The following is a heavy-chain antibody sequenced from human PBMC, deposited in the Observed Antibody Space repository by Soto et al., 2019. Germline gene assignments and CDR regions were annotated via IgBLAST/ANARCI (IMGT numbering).Heavy chain of an antibody. CDR1: GYTFTSYD. D-gene: IGHD6-19*01. J-gene: IGHJ3*02. CDR2: MNPNSGNT. V-gene: IGHV1-8*01. Sequence: ASVKVSCKASGYTFTSYDINWVRQATGQGLEWMGWMNPNSGNTGYAQKFQGRVTMTRNTSISTAYMELSSLRSEDTAVYYCARGRDGSGWYGDAFDIWGQGTMVTVSS. CDR3: ARGRDGSGWYGDAFDI.